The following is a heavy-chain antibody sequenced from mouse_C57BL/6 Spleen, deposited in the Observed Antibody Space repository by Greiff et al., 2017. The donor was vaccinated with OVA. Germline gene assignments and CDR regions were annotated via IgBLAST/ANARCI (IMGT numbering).Heavy chain of an antibody. CDR1: GFSLTSYG. J-gene: IGHJ1*03. V-gene: IGHV2-5*01. CDR3: AKGPYYGSSYGYFDV. CDR2: IWRGGST. Sequence: VMLVESGPGLVQPSQSLSITCTVSGFSLTSYGVHWVRQSPGKGLEWLGVIWRGGSTDYNAAFMSRLSITKDNSKSQVFFKMNSLQADDTAIYYCAKGPYYGSSYGYFDVWGTGTTVTVSS. D-gene: IGHD1-1*01.